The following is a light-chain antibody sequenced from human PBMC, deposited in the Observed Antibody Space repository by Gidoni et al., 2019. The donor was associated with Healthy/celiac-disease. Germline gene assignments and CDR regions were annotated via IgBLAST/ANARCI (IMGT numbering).Light chain of an antibody. CDR3: QQYGSSPPIT. Sequence: VLTQSPGTLSLSPGERATLSCTASQSVRSSYLAWYQQKPGQAPRLLIYGASSRATGIPDRFSGSGSGTDFTLTISRLEPEDFAVYYCQQYGSSPPITFGQGTRLEIK. CDR2: GAS. V-gene: IGKV3-20*01. J-gene: IGKJ5*01. CDR1: QSVRSSY.